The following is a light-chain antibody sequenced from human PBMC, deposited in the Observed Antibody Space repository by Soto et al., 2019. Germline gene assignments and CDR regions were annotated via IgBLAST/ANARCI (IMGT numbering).Light chain of an antibody. V-gene: IGKV3-20*01. CDR3: QQYGGSPLYT. CDR1: QSVSSSY. Sequence: EIVLTQSPGTLSLSPGERATLSCRASQSVSSSYLAWYQQKPGQAPRRLMYGASSRATGIPDRFSGSGSGTGFTLTISRLEPEGFAVDYCQQYGGSPLYTFGQGTKLEIK. J-gene: IGKJ2*01. CDR2: GAS.